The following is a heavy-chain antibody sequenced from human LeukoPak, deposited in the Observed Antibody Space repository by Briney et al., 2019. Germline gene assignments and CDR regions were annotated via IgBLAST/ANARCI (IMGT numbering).Heavy chain of an antibody. CDR3: ARDRIQLAFDY. D-gene: IGHD5-18*01. V-gene: IGHV3-48*01. Sequence: GGSLRLSCAASGFTFSSYSMNWVRQAPGKGREWVSYISTSSSTIYYADSVKGRFTISRDNAKNSLYLQMNSLRAEDTAVYSCARDRIQLAFDYWGQGTLVTVSS. CDR2: ISTSSSTI. J-gene: IGHJ4*02. CDR1: GFTFSSYS.